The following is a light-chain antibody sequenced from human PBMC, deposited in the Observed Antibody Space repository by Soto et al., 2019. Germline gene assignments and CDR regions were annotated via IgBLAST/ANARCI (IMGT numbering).Light chain of an antibody. CDR1: SSDVGGYNY. CDR3: SSYAGSNIFYV. Sequence: QSALTQPPSASGSPGQSVTISCTGTSSDVGGYNYVSWYQQHPGKAPKLMIYEVTKRPSGVPDRFSGSKSGNTASLTVSGLQAEDDAAYYCSSYAGSNIFYVFGTGTKLTVL. J-gene: IGLJ1*01. CDR2: EVT. V-gene: IGLV2-8*01.